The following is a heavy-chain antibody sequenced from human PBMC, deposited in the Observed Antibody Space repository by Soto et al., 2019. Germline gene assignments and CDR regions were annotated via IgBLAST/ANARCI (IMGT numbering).Heavy chain of an antibody. J-gene: IGHJ6*02. CDR2: ISYEGSNN. CDR3: ARGAEYQLLSRDYFYGMDV. D-gene: IGHD2-2*01. CDR1: GFTFNSHG. Sequence: QVQLVEAGGGVVQPGRSLRLSCGASGFTFNSHGMHWVRQAPGKGLEWVAVISYEGSNNFYAESVKGRFTISRDNSKNTLYLPMNSLRREDTAVYYCARGAEYQLLSRDYFYGMDVWGQGTTVIVSS. V-gene: IGHV3-30*03.